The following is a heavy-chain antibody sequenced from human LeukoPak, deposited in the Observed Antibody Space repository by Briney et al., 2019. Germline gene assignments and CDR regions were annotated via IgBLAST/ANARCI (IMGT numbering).Heavy chain of an antibody. J-gene: IGHJ4*02. CDR2: IHFSGSI. CDR3: ARGGDTAKGGNS. V-gene: IGHV4-31*03. CDR1: GGPISGSVYY. Sequence: SETLSLTCTVSGGPISGSVYYWTWTRQHPGEGLEWLGFIHFSGSIYYNPSLTSRLIISVDASKNEMSLKLTSVTAADTAVYYCARGGDTAKGGNSWGQGTLVTVSS. D-gene: IGHD5-18*01.